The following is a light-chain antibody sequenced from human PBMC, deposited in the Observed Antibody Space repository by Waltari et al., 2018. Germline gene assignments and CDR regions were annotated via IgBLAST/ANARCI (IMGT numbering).Light chain of an antibody. V-gene: IGKV1-27*01. CDR1: QGISYY. J-gene: IGKJ2*01. CDR3: QNYNSAPYT. CDR2: AAS. Sequence: DIQMTQSPSPLSASVGDRVTITCRASQGISYYLAWYQQKPGKVPKLLINAASTLQSGVPSRFSGSGSGTDFTLTISSLQPEDVATYYCQNYNSAPYTFGQGTKLEIK.